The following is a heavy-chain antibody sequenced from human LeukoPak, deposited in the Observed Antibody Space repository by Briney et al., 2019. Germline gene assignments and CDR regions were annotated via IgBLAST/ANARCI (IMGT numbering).Heavy chain of an antibody. CDR3: ARDEGVIRYYFDY. CDR1: GFTFSSYG. Sequence: RPGGSLRLSCAASGFTFSSYGMHWVRQAPGKGLEWVTFIRYDGSNKYYAVSVKGRFTISRDNSKNTLDLQMNSLRAEDTAVYYCARDEGVIRYYFDYWGQGTLVTVSS. J-gene: IGHJ4*02. CDR2: IRYDGSNK. V-gene: IGHV3-30*02. D-gene: IGHD3-10*01.